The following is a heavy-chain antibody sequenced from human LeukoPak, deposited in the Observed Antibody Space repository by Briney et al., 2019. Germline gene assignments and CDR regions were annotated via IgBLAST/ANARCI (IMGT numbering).Heavy chain of an antibody. V-gene: IGHV1-46*01. J-gene: IGHJ4*02. CDR3: ARVGGALDFDY. Sequence: ASVKVSCKASGYTFTSYYMHWVRQAPGQGLEWMGIINPRGGSTSYAQKFQGRVTMTRDTSTSTVYMELSSLRSEDTAVYYCARVGGALDFDYWGQGTLVTVSS. CDR2: INPRGGST. D-gene: IGHD3-3*02. CDR1: GYTFTSYY.